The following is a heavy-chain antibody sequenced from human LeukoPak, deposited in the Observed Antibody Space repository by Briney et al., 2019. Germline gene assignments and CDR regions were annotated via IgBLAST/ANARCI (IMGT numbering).Heavy chain of an antibody. CDR2: IIPIFGTA. D-gene: IGHD2-2*01. CDR3: ARAYCSSTSCYLGPFGY. Sequence: SVKVSCKASGGTFSSYAISWVRQAPGQGLEWMGGIIPIFGTANYAQKFQGRVTITTDESTSTAYMELSSLRSEDTAVYYCARAYCSSTSCYLGPFGYWGQGTLVTVSS. J-gene: IGHJ4*02. V-gene: IGHV1-69*05. CDR1: GGTFSSYA.